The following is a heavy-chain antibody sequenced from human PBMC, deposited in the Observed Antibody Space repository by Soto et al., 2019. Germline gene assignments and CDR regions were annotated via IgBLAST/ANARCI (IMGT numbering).Heavy chain of an antibody. CDR2: VSGSGAST. CDR1: GFTFNNFA. Sequence: PGGSLRLSCAASGFTFNNFAMNWVRKALGKGLEWLAAVSGSGASTYYADSVKARFTVSRDTSKNTVFLQLNSLRAEDTAVYYCAKGVPFFYNTGHGLYLFDFCGRGTAVPVSS. CDR3: AKGVPFFYNTGHGLYLFDF. V-gene: IGHV3-23*01. D-gene: IGHD1-1*01. J-gene: IGHJ3*01.